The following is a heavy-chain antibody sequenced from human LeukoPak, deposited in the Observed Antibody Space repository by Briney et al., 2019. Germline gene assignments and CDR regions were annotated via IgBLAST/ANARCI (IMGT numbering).Heavy chain of an antibody. CDR3: AKSGNTETVEN. D-gene: IGHD4-17*01. J-gene: IGHJ4*02. CDR1: GLTLSSYA. CDR2: IRDTDGRT. V-gene: IGHV3-23*01. Sequence: GGSLRLSCAASGLTLSSYALSWVRQTRGKGLACVSTIRDTDGRTYYADSVEGRSTTSRDNSTNTPYLQMNSLRAGDTAIYYFAKSGNTETVENWGQGTLFSVSS.